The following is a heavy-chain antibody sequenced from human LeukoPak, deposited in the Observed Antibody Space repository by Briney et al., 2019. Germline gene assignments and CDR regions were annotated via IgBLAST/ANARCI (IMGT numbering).Heavy chain of an antibody. CDR2: IHYSGST. D-gene: IGHD2-21*02. CDR3: ARWRYCGGDCYPSAFDI. CDR1: GGSISSYY. J-gene: IGHJ3*02. Sequence: SETLSLTCTVSGGSISSYYWSWIRQPPGKGLEWIGYIHYSGSTNYNPSLKSRVTISVDTSKNQLSLKLSSVTAADTAVYYCARWRYCGGDCYPSAFDIWGQGTMVTVSS. V-gene: IGHV4-59*01.